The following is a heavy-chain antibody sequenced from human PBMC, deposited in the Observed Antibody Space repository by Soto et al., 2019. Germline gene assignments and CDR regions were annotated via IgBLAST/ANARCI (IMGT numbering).Heavy chain of an antibody. D-gene: IGHD1-26*01. Sequence: QVQLVQSGAEVKKPGASVKVSCKASGYTFSIYGISWVRQAPGQGLEWMGWISGYRGNTKYAQKFQGRVTVTTDTSTRGAYMELRSLRSDDTAVYYCARDLRGGTYPWFCDLWGRGTLVTVSS. CDR2: ISGYRGNT. CDR3: ARDLRGGTYPWFCDL. J-gene: IGHJ2*01. V-gene: IGHV1-18*04. CDR1: GYTFSIYG.